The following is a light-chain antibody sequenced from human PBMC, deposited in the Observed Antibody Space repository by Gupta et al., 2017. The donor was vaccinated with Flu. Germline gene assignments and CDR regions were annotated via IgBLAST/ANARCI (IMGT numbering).Light chain of an antibody. CDR1: KSNSGNIY. CDR3: AAWEDSLSGPV. J-gene: IGLJ3*02. V-gene: IGLV1-47*01. Sequence: QSVVTKPPSASGTPGQIFSLSGSRSKSNSGNIYVYGCHQVPGSAPKVLIYRSDQRPSGVSHRFSGSKSDTAASLAISGLRSEDESDYYCAAWEDSLSGPVFGGGTKLTVL. CDR2: RSD.